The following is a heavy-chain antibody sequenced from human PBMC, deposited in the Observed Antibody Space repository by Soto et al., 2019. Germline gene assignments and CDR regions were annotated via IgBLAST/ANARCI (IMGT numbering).Heavy chain of an antibody. Sequence: PGGSLRLSCAASGFPFSSTDMTWVRQAPGKGLDWVSTIDGSGGTTYYADSVKGRFTISRDNSMNTVYLQMNSLRADDTALYYCEKSSGWVNTWGQGALVTV. V-gene: IGHV3-23*01. CDR2: IDGSGGTT. J-gene: IGHJ5*02. CDR1: GFPFSSTD. CDR3: EKSSGWVNT. D-gene: IGHD6-19*01.